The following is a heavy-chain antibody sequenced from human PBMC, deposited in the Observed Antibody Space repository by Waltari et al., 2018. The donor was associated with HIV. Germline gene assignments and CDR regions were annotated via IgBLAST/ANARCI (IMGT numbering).Heavy chain of an antibody. CDR1: KFTLATYA. V-gene: IGHV3-23*01. CDR3: AKHSSGWYRGHYPIDV. CDR2: IRANAGRA. Sequence: EVQLLESGGGFVQPGGSLRLSCAAYKFTLATYALTWVRRAPGKGREWVVIIRANAGRAYYADSLEARFTVSRENSNNTIYLQMNNLTAEDTAVYYCAKHSSGWYRGHYPIDVWGQGTTVTVSS. D-gene: IGHD6-19*01. J-gene: IGHJ6*02.